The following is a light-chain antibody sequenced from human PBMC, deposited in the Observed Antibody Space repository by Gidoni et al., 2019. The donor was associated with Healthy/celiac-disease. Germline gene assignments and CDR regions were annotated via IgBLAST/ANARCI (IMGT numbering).Light chain of an antibody. CDR2: KAS. J-gene: IGKJ1*01. CDR1: QSISSW. V-gene: IGKV1-5*03. Sequence: DIQMTQSPSTLSASVGDRVTIPCRASQSISSWLACDQQKPGKAPKLLIYKASSLESGVPSRFSGSGSGTEFTLTISSLQPDDFATYYCQQYNSYPGTFGQGTKVEIK. CDR3: QQYNSYPGT.